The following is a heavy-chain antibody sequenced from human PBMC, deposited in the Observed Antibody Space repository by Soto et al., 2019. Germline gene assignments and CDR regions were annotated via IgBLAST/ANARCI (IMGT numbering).Heavy chain of an antibody. D-gene: IGHD1-1*01. CDR1: GFTFSSYW. J-gene: IGHJ3*02. Sequence: EVQLVESGGGLVQPGGSLRLSCAASGFTFSSYWMTWVRQVPGKGLEWVADLNPDGSATSYASSVKCRFTLSRHNAMYSLLLQMNGLRAEDSAVYYWAKPHTGNVAFHIWGQGTMVTVSS. V-gene: IGHV3-7*01. CDR2: LNPDGSAT. CDR3: AKPHTGNVAFHI.